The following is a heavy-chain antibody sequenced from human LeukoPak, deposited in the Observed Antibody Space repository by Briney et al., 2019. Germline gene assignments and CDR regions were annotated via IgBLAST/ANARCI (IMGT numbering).Heavy chain of an antibody. Sequence: SVKVSCKASGGTFSSYAISWVRQAPGQGLEWMGRIIPIFGTANYAQKFQGRVTITTDESTSTAYMELSSLRSEDTAVYYCARDRWSGSLLGYWGQGTLVTVSS. CDR3: ARDRWSGSLLGY. CDR2: IIPIFGTA. V-gene: IGHV1-69*05. D-gene: IGHD1-26*01. CDR1: GGTFSSYA. J-gene: IGHJ4*02.